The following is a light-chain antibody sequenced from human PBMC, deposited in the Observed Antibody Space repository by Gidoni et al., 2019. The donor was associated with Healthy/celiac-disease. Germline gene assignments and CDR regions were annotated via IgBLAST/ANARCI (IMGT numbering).Light chain of an antibody. J-gene: IGKJ2*01. V-gene: IGKV1-6*01. CDR2: AAS. Sequence: AIQLTQSPSSLSASVGDRVTITCRASQGIRNDLGWYQQKPGKAPKLLIYAASSLQSGVPSRFSGSGSGTDFTLTISSLQPEDFATYYCLQDYNYPYTCGQXTKLEIK. CDR3: LQDYNYPYT. CDR1: QGIRND.